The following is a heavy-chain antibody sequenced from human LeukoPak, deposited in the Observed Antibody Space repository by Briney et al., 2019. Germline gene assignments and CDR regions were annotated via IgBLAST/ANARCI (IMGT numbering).Heavy chain of an antibody. CDR3: ARDLSLSNYYFDY. V-gene: IGHV3-11*01. D-gene: IGHD4-11*01. Sequence: GGFLRVSCAASGFTFSDYYMSWIRQARGKGLEWVSYISSSGSTIYYADSVKGRFTISRDNAKNSLYLQMNSLRAEDTALYYCARDLSLSNYYFDYWGQGTLVTVSS. J-gene: IGHJ4*02. CDR1: GFTFSDYY. CDR2: ISSSGSTI.